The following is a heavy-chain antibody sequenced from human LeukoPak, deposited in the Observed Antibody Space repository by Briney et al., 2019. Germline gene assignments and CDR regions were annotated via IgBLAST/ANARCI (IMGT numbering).Heavy chain of an antibody. Sequence: TGGSLRLSCAASGFTFSSYGMHWVRQAPGKGLEWVAVISYDGSNKYYADSVKGRFTISRDNAKNSLYLQMKSLRAEDTAVYYCAGEGGGAFDIWGQGTVVIVSS. V-gene: IGHV3-30*03. CDR2: ISYDGSNK. CDR1: GFTFSSYG. J-gene: IGHJ3*02. D-gene: IGHD3-16*01. CDR3: AGEGGGAFDI.